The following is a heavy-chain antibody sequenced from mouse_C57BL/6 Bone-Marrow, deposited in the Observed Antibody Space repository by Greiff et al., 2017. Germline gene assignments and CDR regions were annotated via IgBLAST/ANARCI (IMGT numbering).Heavy chain of an antibody. CDR3: ARGIYYDYESFAY. D-gene: IGHD2-4*01. CDR2: IYPGSGST. J-gene: IGHJ3*01. Sequence: QVQLQQPGAELVKPGASVKMSCKASGYTFTSYWITWVKQRPGQGLEWIGDIYPGSGSTNYNEKFKSKATLTVDTSSSTAYMQLSSLTSEDSAVYYCARGIYYDYESFAYWGQGTLVTVSA. CDR1: GYTFTSYW. V-gene: IGHV1-55*01.